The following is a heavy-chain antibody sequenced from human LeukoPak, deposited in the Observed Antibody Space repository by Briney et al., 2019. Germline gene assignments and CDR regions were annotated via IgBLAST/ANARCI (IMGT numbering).Heavy chain of an antibody. CDR3: ASVTIVGPTADY. J-gene: IGHJ4*02. CDR1: GFTVSRNY. Sequence: PGGSLRLSCAASGFTVSRNYMTWVRQAPGKGLEWVSYISDSGSSIYYADSVKGRFTISRDNAKNSLYLQMNSLRAEDTAVYYCASVTIVGPTADYWGQGTLVTVSS. D-gene: IGHD1-26*01. V-gene: IGHV3-48*03. CDR2: ISDSGSSI.